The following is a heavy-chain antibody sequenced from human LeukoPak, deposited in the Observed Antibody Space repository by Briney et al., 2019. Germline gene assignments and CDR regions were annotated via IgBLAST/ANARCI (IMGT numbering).Heavy chain of an antibody. J-gene: IGHJ6*02. CDR3: ARRGSYYYGSGSYRGMDV. Sequence: PSETLSLTCTVSGGSISSYYWSWIRQPPGKGLEWIGYIYYSGSTNYNPSLKSRVTISVDTSKNQFSLKLSSVTAADKAVYYCARRGSYYYGSGSYRGMDVWGQGTTVTVSS. D-gene: IGHD3-10*01. CDR2: IYYSGST. V-gene: IGHV4-59*08. CDR1: GGSISSYY.